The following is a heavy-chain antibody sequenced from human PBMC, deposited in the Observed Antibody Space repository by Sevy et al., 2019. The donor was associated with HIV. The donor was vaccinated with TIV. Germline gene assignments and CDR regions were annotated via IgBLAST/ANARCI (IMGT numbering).Heavy chain of an antibody. CDR3: AITGSWGGGGYFFNP. CDR2: IITISGTT. V-gene: IGHV1-69*13. CDR1: GGSFRDYV. Sequence: ASVKVSCKASGGSFRDYVITWVRQAPGQGLEWMAGIITISGTTNSAQMFKGRVTITADESTSTASMELSRLRSEDTAGYYCAITGSWGGGGYFFNPWGQGTLVTVSS. J-gene: IGHJ5*02. D-gene: IGHD2-21*01.